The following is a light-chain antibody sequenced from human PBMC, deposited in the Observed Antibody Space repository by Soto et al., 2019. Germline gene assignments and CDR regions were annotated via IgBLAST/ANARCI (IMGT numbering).Light chain of an antibody. J-gene: IGKJ5*01. CDR3: MQALQTIT. CDR1: RGSLNIKGYTN. Sequence: DIVMTQSPLSLPLTLDSPAPISCGFSRGSLNIKGYTNLVWYRQKPGQFPQLLIYLGSNRASGVPDRFSGSGSGTDFTLKISRVEAEDVGVYYCMQALQTITFGQGTRLEIK. V-gene: IGKV2-28*01. CDR2: LGS.